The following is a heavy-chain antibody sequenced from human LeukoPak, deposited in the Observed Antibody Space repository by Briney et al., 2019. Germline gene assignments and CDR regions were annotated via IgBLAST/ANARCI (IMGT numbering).Heavy chain of an antibody. CDR2: INHSGST. D-gene: IGHD2-8*01. J-gene: IGHJ4*02. CDR1: GGSFSGYY. Sequence: SETLSLTCAVYGGSFSGYYWSWIRQPPGKGLEWIGEINHSGSTNYNPSVKSRVTISVDTSKNQFSLKLTSMTAADTAVYYCARVSVHGYSDQWGRGTLVTVSS. V-gene: IGHV4-34*01. CDR3: ARVSVHGYSDQ.